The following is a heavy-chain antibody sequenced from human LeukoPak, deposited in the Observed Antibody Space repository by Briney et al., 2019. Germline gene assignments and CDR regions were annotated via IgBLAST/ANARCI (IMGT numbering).Heavy chain of an antibody. Sequence: KPSETLSLTCTVSGGSISSYYWNWIRQPPGKGLEWIGYIYYSGTTNYNPSLKSRVTISVDTSKNQFSLKLSSVTAADTAVYYCARCMAAAAYFDYWGQGTLVTVSS. J-gene: IGHJ4*02. CDR1: GGSISSYY. CDR2: IYYSGTT. V-gene: IGHV4-59*01. D-gene: IGHD6-13*01. CDR3: ARCMAAAAYFDY.